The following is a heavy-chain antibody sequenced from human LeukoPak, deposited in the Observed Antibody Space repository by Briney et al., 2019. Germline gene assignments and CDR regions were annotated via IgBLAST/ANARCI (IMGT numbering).Heavy chain of an antibody. D-gene: IGHD3-3*01. Sequence: SETLSLTCTVSGGSISNSIYYWGWIRQPPGKGLEWIGSIYYSGSTYYSPSLKSRVTISVDTSKNQFSLKLSSVTAADTAVYYCARQYYDFWSGCPDYWGQGTLVTVSS. CDR3: ARQYYDFWSGCPDY. CDR2: IYYSGST. J-gene: IGHJ4*02. V-gene: IGHV4-39*07. CDR1: GGSISNSIYY.